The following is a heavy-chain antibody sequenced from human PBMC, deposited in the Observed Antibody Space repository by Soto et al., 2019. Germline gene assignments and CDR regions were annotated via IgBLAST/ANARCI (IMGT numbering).Heavy chain of an antibody. CDR3: ARRGIVVVPASYYYYGMDV. CDR2: ISSSSYT. CDR1: GFTFSDYY. V-gene: IGHV3-11*06. J-gene: IGHJ6*02. Sequence: SCAASGFTFSDYYMSWIRQAPGKGLEWVSYISSSSYTNYADSVKGRFTISRDNAKNSLYLQMNSLRAEDTAVYYCARRGIVVVPASYYYYGMDVWGQGTTVAVSS. D-gene: IGHD2-2*01.